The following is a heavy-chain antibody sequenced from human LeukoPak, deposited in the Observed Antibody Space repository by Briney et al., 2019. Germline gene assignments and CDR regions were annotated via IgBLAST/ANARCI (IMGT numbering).Heavy chain of an antibody. CDR1: GFTFTNYW. J-gene: IGHJ5*02. CDR2: IYVDGRTT. CDR3: IRDFRSADL. Sequence: GGSLRLSWVASGFTFTNYWMHCVRQPPEEGLVWVSRIYVDGRTTNYADSVKGRFTISRDNAKNTVYLEMSSLSVEDTATYYCIRDFRSADLWGQGTLVTVTS. V-gene: IGHV3-74*01.